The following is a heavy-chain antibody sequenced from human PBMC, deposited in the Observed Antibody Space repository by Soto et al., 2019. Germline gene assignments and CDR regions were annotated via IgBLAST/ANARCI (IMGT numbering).Heavy chain of an antibody. J-gene: IGHJ4*02. CDR3: VKDPTAGGTGTYYSY. V-gene: IGHV3-30*18. Sequence: QVQLVESGGGVVQPGRSLRLSCAGSGFTFNTYGMHWVRQAPGKGLEWVAVMSYDGRKEYYVDSVKGRFTIYRENSKNTLYLQMNSLREEYTAVYYCVKDPTAGGTGTYYSYWGQGTLVTVSS. D-gene: IGHD3-10*01. CDR1: GFTFNTYG. CDR2: MSYDGRKE.